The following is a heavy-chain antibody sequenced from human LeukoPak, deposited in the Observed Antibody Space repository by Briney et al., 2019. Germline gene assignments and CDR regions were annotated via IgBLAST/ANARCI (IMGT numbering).Heavy chain of an antibody. J-gene: IGHJ4*02. CDR2: ISSLGSTI. CDR1: GFTFSSYW. Sequence: PGGSLRLSCAASGFTFSSYWMSWVRQAPGKGLEWVSYISSLGSTIYYTDSVKGRFTISRDNAKNSLFLQMNSLRAEDTAVYYCGRDKSDWGQGTLVTVSS. V-gene: IGHV3-48*04. CDR3: GRDKSD.